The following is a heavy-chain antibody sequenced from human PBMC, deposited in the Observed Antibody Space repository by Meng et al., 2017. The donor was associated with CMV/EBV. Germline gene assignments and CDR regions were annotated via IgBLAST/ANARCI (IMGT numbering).Heavy chain of an antibody. J-gene: IGHJ6*02. V-gene: IGHV1-2*02. CDR2: INPNSGGT. CDR3: ARGIWFGEPGGMDV. D-gene: IGHD3-10*01. CDR1: GYTFTGYY. Sequence: ASVKVSCKAPGYTFTGYYMHWVRQAPGQGLEWMGWINPNSGGTNYAQKFQGRVTMTRDTSISTAYMELSRLRSDDTAVYYCARGIWFGEPGGMDVWGQGTTVTVSS.